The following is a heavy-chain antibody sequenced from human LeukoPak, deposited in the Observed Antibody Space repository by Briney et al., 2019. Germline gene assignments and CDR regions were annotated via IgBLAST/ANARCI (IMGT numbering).Heavy chain of an antibody. Sequence: EASVKVSCKASGYTFTSYAMHWVRQAPGQRLEWMGWINAGNGNTKYSQEFQGRVTITRDTSASTAYMELSSLRSEDMAVYYCARGTSSSWPHFDYWGQGTLVTVSS. CDR1: GYTFTSYA. D-gene: IGHD6-13*01. CDR2: INAGNGNT. V-gene: IGHV1-3*03. J-gene: IGHJ4*02. CDR3: ARGTSSSWPHFDY.